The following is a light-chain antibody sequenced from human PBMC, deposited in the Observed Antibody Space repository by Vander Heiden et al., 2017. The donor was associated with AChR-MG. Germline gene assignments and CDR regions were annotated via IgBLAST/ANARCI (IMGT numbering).Light chain of an antibody. CDR3: QTYDSSLSGSV. Sequence: QSALTQPPSVSGAPGQRVTISGTGSSSNIGAGYDVHWYQQLPGTAPKLHICGNSKRPSGVPDRFSGSKSGTSASLAIAELQAEDEADYYCQTYDSSLSGSVFGGGTKLTVL. J-gene: IGLJ2*01. V-gene: IGLV1-40*01. CDR2: GNS. CDR1: SSNIGAGYD.